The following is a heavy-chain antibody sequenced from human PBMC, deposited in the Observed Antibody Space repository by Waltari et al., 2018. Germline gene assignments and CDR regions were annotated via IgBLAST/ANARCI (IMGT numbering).Heavy chain of an antibody. CDR2: IKHSGST. D-gene: IGHD1-26*01. J-gene: IGHJ4*02. CDR1: GGSFSGYY. CDR3: ARGTSGSYDRLFDY. Sequence: VQLQQWGAGLLKPSETLSLTCAVYGGSFSGYYWSWIRQPPGKGLEWIGEIKHSGSTNYNPSLKSRVTISVDTSKNQFSLKLSSVTAADTAVYYCARGTSGSYDRLFDYWGQGTLVTVSS. V-gene: IGHV4-34*01.